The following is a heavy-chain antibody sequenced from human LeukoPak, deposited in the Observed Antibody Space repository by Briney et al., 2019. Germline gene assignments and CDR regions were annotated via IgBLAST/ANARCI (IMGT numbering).Heavy chain of an antibody. D-gene: IGHD4-11*01. CDR1: GFTFSTSG. V-gene: IGHV3-23*01. Sequence: PGGSLRLSCVASGFTFSTSGMQWVRQAPGKGLEWVSTIGGGGSDKYYADSVKGRFTISRDNSKNTLYLLMNSLRAEDTAVYYCARFVYSNYLAYWGQGTLVTVFS. CDR3: ARFVYSNYLAY. J-gene: IGHJ4*02. CDR2: IGGGGSDK.